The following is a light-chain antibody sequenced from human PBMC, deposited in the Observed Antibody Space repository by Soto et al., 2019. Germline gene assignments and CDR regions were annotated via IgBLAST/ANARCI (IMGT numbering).Light chain of an antibody. J-gene: IGKJ5*01. Sequence: EIVLTPSPGTLSLSPVERVTLSCRASQSVSSSYLAWYQQKPGQAPRLLIYGASTRATGIPDRFSGSGSGTDFTLTISRLEPEDFAVYYCQQYENSPITFGQGTRLEIK. CDR1: QSVSSSY. CDR2: GAS. V-gene: IGKV3-20*01. CDR3: QQYENSPIT.